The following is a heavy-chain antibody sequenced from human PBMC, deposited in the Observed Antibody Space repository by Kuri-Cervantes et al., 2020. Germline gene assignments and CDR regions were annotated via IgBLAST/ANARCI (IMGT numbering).Heavy chain of an antibody. V-gene: IGHV3-21*03. D-gene: IGHD6-19*01. CDR3: ARGLGASGWYSYDAFDI. J-gene: IGHJ3*02. CDR1: GFTFSDYY. CDR2: ISSSSSYI. Sequence: GGSLRLSCAASGFTFSDYYMNWVRQAPGKGLEWVSSISSSSSYIYYADSVKGRFTISRDNAKNSLYLQMNSLRAEDTAVYYCARGLGASGWYSYDAFDIWGQGTMVTVSS.